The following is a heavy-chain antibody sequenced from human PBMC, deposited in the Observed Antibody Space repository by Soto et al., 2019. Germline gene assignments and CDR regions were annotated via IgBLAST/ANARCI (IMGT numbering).Heavy chain of an antibody. V-gene: IGHV4-59*01. J-gene: IGHJ6*02. Sequence: PSETLSLTYTVSGGSISIYYWSWIRQPPGKGLEWMGYICYSGSTNYNPSLKSRVTISVDTSKNQFSLKLSSVTAADTAVYYCARGAGSSSWFFYYSYGMDVWGQGTTVTVS. CDR2: ICYSGST. D-gene: IGHD6-13*01. CDR1: GGSISIYY. CDR3: ARGAGSSSWFFYYSYGMDV.